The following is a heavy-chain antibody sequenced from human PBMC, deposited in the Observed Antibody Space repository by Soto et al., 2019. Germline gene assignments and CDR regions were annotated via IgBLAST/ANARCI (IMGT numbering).Heavy chain of an antibody. J-gene: IGHJ5*02. D-gene: IGHD2-15*01. CDR3: ASDAHLRWHLNWLDP. CDR2: IIPIFGTA. CDR1: GGTFSGYA. Sequence: SVKVSCKASGGTFSGYAISWVRQAPGQGLEWMGGIIPIFGTANYAQKFQGRVTITADESTSTAYMELSSLRSEDTAVYYCASDAHLRWHLNWLDPWGQGTLVTVYS. V-gene: IGHV1-69*13.